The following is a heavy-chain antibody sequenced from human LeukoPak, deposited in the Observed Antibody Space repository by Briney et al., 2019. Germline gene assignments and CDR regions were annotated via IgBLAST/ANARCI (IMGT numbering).Heavy chain of an antibody. V-gene: IGHV3-9*01. CDR2: ISWNSGSI. D-gene: IGHD4-17*01. CDR3: AKDRSMTTVTPFDN. Sequence: GGSLRLSCAASGFTFDDYAMHWVRQAPGKGLEWVSGISWNSGSIGYADSVKGRFTISRDNSKNTVYLQMNSLRAEDTAVYYCAKDRSMTTVTPFDNWGQGTLVAVSS. CDR1: GFTFDDYA. J-gene: IGHJ4*02.